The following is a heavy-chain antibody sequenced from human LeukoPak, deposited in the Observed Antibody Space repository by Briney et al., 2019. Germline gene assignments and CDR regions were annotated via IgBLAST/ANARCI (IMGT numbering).Heavy chain of an antibody. J-gene: IGHJ3*02. CDR2: IYYSGST. CDR1: GGSFSGYY. Sequence: SETLSLTCTVSGGSFSGYYWSWIRQPPGKGLEWIGYIYYSGSTNYNPSLKSRVTISVDTSKNQFPLKLSSVTAADTAVYYCARHFGGGLYDSSGNDAFDIWGQGTMVTVSS. D-gene: IGHD3-22*01. V-gene: IGHV4-59*08. CDR3: ARHFGGGLYDSSGNDAFDI.